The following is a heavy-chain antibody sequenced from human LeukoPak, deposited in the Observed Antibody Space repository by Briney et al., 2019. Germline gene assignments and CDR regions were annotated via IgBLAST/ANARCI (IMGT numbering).Heavy chain of an antibody. Sequence: SETLSLTCAVYGGSFSGYYWSWIRQPPGKGLEWMGEINHSGSTSYNPSLKSRGTISVDTSKNQFSLKLRSVTAADTAVYYCAGAPPRKSSGYCFDYWGQGTLVTVSS. CDR3: AGAPPRKSSGYCFDY. V-gene: IGHV4-34*01. J-gene: IGHJ4*02. D-gene: IGHD3-22*01. CDR1: GGSFSGYY. CDR2: INHSGST.